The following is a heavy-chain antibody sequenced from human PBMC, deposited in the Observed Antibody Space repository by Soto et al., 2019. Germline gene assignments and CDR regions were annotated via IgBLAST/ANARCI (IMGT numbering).Heavy chain of an antibody. CDR2: ISYDGSNK. J-gene: IGHJ2*01. CDR1: GFTFSSYA. CDR3: ARPLWRNDYNWGYFDL. Sequence: LRLSCAASGFTFSSYAMHWVRQAPGKGLEWVAVISYDGSNKYYADSVKGRFTISRDNSKNTLYLQMNSLRAEDTAVYYCARPLWRNDYNWGYFDLWGRGTLVTVSS. D-gene: IGHD4-4*01. V-gene: IGHV3-30-3*01.